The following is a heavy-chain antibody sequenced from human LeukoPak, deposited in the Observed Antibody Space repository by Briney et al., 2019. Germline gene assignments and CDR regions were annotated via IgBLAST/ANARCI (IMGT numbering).Heavy chain of an antibody. CDR1: GGSISSYY. CDR2: IYYSGST. D-gene: IGHD4-17*01. V-gene: IGHV4-59*01. J-gene: IGHJ6*02. Sequence: PSETLSLTCTVSGGSISSYYWSWIRQPPGKGLEWIGYIYYSGSTNYNPSLKSRVTISVDMPKNQFSLKLSSVTAADTAVYYCARGNTMDYGDYGYYYYGMDVWGQGTTVTVSS. CDR3: ARGNTMDYGDYGYYYYGMDV.